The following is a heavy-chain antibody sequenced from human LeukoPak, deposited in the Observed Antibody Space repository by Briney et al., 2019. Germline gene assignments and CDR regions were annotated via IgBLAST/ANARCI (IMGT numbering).Heavy chain of an antibody. D-gene: IGHD3-22*01. Sequence: ASVKVSCKASGYTFTGYYMHWVRQAPGQGLEWMGIINPSGGITSYPQKLQGRVTMTRDTSTSTVYMELSSLRSEDTAVYYCARVANRDSSGYYEALDFWGQGTLVTVSS. J-gene: IGHJ4*02. CDR2: INPSGGIT. V-gene: IGHV1-46*04. CDR1: GYTFTGYY. CDR3: ARVANRDSSGYYEALDF.